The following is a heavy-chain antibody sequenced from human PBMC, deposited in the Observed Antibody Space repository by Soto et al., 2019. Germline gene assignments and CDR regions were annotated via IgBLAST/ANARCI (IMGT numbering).Heavy chain of an antibody. Sequence: GGSLRLSCAASGFTFSSYAMSWVRQAPGKGLEWVSAISGSGGSTYYADSVKGRFTISRDNSKNTLYLQMNSLRAEDTAVYYCAKSTGWFGELPYYFDYWGQGTLVTVSS. D-gene: IGHD3-10*01. CDR1: GFTFSSYA. CDR3: AKSTGWFGELPYYFDY. V-gene: IGHV3-23*01. J-gene: IGHJ4*02. CDR2: ISGSGGST.